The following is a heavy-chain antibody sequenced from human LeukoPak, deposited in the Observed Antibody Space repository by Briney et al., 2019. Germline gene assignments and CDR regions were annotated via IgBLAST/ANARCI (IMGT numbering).Heavy chain of an antibody. CDR3: ARRATHHPSFDY. J-gene: IGHJ4*02. CDR1: GYTFTSYG. Sequence: ASVKVSCKASGYTFTSYGISWVRQAPGQGLEWMGWISAYNGNTNYAQKLQGRVTMTTDTSTSTACMELRSLRSDDTAVYYCARRATHHPSFDYWGQGTLVTVSS. V-gene: IGHV1-18*01. CDR2: ISAYNGNT.